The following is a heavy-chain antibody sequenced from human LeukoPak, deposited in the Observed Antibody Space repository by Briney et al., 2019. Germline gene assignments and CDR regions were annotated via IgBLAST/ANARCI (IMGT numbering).Heavy chain of an antibody. CDR3: AREGGFYRPLDY. J-gene: IGHJ4*02. D-gene: IGHD3-3*01. CDR1: GGSVSSTNW. V-gene: IGHV4-4*02. CDR2: VHLDGRT. Sequence: SGTLSLICGVSGGSVSSTNWWTWIRQPPGKGLEWIGEVHLDGRTNYNPSLESRLTMSVDLSENHISLKLTSVTAADTAVYYCAREGGFYRPLDYTGQGTLVTVSS.